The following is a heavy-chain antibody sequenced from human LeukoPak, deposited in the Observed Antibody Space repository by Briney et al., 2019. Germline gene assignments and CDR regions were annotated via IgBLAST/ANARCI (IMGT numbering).Heavy chain of an antibody. CDR3: AREGAHYDILTGYYGKRYFDY. V-gene: IGHV4-59*01. CDR2: IYYSGST. CDR1: GGSISSYY. J-gene: IGHJ4*02. Sequence: SETLSLTCTVSGGSISSYYWSWIRQPPGRGLEWIGYIYYSGSTNYNPSLKRRITIPVNTSKNKFSLKQSTSTTADMTAYYCAREGAHYDILTGYYGKRYFDYWGQGTLATVSS. D-gene: IGHD3-9*01.